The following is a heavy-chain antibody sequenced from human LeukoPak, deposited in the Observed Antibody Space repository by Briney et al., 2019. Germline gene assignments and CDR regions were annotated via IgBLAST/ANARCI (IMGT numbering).Heavy chain of an antibody. D-gene: IGHD2-15*01. J-gene: IGHJ4*02. Sequence: GRSLRLSCAASGFTFSSHGMYRVRQAPGKGLEWVALIWYDGSKKNYADSVKGRFTISRDNSKNTLYLQMNSLRAEDTAVYYCARDISRGSLDYWGQGTLVTVSS. V-gene: IGHV3-33*01. CDR1: GFTFSSHG. CDR2: IWYDGSKK. CDR3: ARDISRGSLDY.